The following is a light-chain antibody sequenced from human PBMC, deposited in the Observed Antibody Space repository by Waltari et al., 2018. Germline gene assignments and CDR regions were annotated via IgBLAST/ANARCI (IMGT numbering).Light chain of an antibody. CDR2: KAS. J-gene: IGKJ4*01. CDR3: QQYNSYSLLT. Sequence: DIQMTQSPSTLSASVGDRFTITCRASQSISNWLAWYQQKPVKAPKLLIYKASTLESGVPSRFSGSGSGTEFTLTISSLQPDDFATYYCQQYNSYSLLTFGGGTKVEIK. V-gene: IGKV1-5*03. CDR1: QSISNW.